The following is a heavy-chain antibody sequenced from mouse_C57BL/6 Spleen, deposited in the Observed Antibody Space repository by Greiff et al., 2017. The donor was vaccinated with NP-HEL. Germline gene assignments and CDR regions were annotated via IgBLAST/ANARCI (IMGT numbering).Heavy chain of an antibody. CDR3: ARLGDYDYDY. CDR2: IDPSDSET. J-gene: IGHJ2*01. CDR1: GYTFTSYW. V-gene: IGHV1-52*01. Sequence: VQLQQPGAELVRPGSSVKLSCKASGYTFTSYWMHWVKQRPIQGLEWIGNIDPSDSETHYNQKFKDKATLTVDKSSSTAYMQLSSLTSEDSAVYYCARLGDYDYDYWGQGTTLTVSS. D-gene: IGHD2-4*01.